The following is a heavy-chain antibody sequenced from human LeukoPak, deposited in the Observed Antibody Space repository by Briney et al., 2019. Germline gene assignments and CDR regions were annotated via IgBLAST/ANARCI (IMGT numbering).Heavy chain of an antibody. CDR2: ISFDGGNK. D-gene: IGHD3-10*01. V-gene: IGHV3-30*18. CDR1: GLTFSSPA. J-gene: IGHJ6*02. CDR3: AEEYSSSRSKRGSYYYYGVDV. Sequence: GRSLRLSCVASGLTFSSPAIHWVRQAPGKGLEWVAVISFDGGNKYLAESVRGRFTVSRDNSNNTVYLQMNSLGAEDTALYYCAEEYSSSRSKRGSYYYYGVDVWGQRTTVTVSS.